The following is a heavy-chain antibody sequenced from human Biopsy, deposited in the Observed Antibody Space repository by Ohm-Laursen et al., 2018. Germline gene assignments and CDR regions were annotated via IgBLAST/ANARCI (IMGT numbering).Heavy chain of an antibody. CDR1: GFIFDDYD. Sequence: SLRLSCAASGFIFDDYDMHWVRQAPGKGLEWVSRINRDSDTADYVDSVRGRSTISRDNARKTLFLQMNSLRPEDTALYYCVKDRGGARASFHYWGQGIRVAVSS. CDR2: INRDSDTA. J-gene: IGHJ4*02. CDR3: VKDRGGARASFHY. D-gene: IGHD3-16*01. V-gene: IGHV3-9*01.